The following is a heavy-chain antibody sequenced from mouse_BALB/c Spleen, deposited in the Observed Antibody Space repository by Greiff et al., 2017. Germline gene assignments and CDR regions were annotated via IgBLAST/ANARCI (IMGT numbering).Heavy chain of an antibody. Sequence: EVQLVESGGDLVKPGGSLKLSCAASGFTFSSYGMSWVRQTPDKRLEWVATISSGGSYTYYPDSVKGRFTISRDNAKNTLYLQMSSLKSEDTAMYYCAREDDGYSYYAMDYWGQGTSVTVSS. D-gene: IGHD2-3*01. CDR2: ISSGGSYT. CDR3: AREDDGYSYYAMDY. J-gene: IGHJ4*01. V-gene: IGHV5-6*01. CDR1: GFTFSSYG.